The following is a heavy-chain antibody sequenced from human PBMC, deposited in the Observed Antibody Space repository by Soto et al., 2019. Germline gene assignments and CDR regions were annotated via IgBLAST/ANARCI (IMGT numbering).Heavy chain of an antibody. D-gene: IGHD6-13*01. CDR1: GFTLSSYD. J-gene: IGHJ3*02. V-gene: IGHV3-13*04. CDR3: AKERLAEAGTWAFDI. Sequence: GGSLRLSCAASGFTLSSYDMHWVRQDTGKGLEWVSAIATSGNTYYIDSVKGRFTISRENAKNSLYLQMNSLRAGDTAVYYCAKERLAEAGTWAFDIWGQGTMVTVSS. CDR2: IATSGNT.